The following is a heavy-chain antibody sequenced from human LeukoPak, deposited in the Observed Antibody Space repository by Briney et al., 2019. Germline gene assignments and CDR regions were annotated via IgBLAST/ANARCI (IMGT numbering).Heavy chain of an antibody. Sequence: GGSLRLSCAASGLTFSNYGMSWVRQAPGKGLKWVSSITNSGGDTSYADSVKGRFTISRDNSKNTLYLQMNSLRAEDTAVYYCAKDKTSCSGGTCYGAPDFWGEGTLVTVSS. CDR3: AKDKTSCSGGTCYGAPDF. D-gene: IGHD2-15*01. V-gene: IGHV3-23*01. J-gene: IGHJ4*02. CDR1: GLTFSNYG. CDR2: ITNSGGDT.